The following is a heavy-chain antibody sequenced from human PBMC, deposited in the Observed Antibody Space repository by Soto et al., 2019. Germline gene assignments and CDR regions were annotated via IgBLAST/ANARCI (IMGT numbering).Heavy chain of an antibody. CDR1: GFTFSSYG. CDR2: ISYDGSNK. J-gene: IGHJ6*03. D-gene: IGHD1-26*01. CDR3: AKDPYSGSYYYYYMDV. Sequence: QLGGSLRLSCAASGFTFSSYGMHWVRQAPGKGLEWVAVISYDGSNKYYADSVKGRFTISRDNSKNTLYLQMNSLRAEDTAVYYCAKDPYSGSYYYYYMDVWGKGTTVTVSS. V-gene: IGHV3-30*18.